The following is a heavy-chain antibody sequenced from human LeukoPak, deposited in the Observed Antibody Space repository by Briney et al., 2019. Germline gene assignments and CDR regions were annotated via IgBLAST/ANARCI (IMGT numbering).Heavy chain of an antibody. V-gene: IGHV4-59*01. CDR3: ARLRYFDWLLNA. Sequence: SETLSLTCAVYGGSFSGYYWSWIRQPPGKGLEWIGYIYYSGSTNYNPSLKSRVTISVDTSKNQFSLKLSSVTAADTAVYYCARLRYFDWLLNAWGQGTLVTVSS. CDR2: IYYSGST. CDR1: GGSFSGYY. J-gene: IGHJ5*02. D-gene: IGHD3-9*01.